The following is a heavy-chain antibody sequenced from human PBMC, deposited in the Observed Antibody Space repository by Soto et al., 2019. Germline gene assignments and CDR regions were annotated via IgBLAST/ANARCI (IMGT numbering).Heavy chain of an antibody. CDR3: AREKSGCYAY. Sequence: QVQLVQSGAEVKKPGASVKVSCKASGYTFTSYDINWVRRATVQGLEWMGWMNPNSGNTGYEQKFQGRVTRTRNTSMCTAYMGLSSLRPEDAAVYYCAREKSGCYAYWGQGTLVTVSS. J-gene: IGHJ4*02. D-gene: IGHD2-21*01. CDR2: MNPNSGNT. CDR1: GYTFTSYD. V-gene: IGHV1-8*01.